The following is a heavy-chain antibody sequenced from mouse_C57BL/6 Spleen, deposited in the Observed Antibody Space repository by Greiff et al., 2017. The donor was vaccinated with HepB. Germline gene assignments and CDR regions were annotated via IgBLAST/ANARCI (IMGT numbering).Heavy chain of an antibody. CDR1: GYTFTDYY. J-gene: IGHJ2*01. D-gene: IGHD2-2*01. Sequence: DVKLQESGPVLVKPGASVKMSCKASGYTFTDYYMNWVKQSHGKSLEWIGVINPYNGGTSYNQKFKGKATLTVDKSSSTAYMELNSLTSEDSAVYYCARDEVTTFDYWGQGTTLTVSS. CDR3: ARDEVTTFDY. V-gene: IGHV1-19*01. CDR2: INPYNGGT.